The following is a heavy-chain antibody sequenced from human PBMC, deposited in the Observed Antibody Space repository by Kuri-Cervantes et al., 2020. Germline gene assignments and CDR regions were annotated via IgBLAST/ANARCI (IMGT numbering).Heavy chain of an antibody. J-gene: IGHJ4*02. CDR2: IYWDDDT. Sequence: SGPTLVKPTQTLALTCTFSGFSFSTSAVGWIRQPPGEALEWLALIYWDDDTRYSPSLKNRLTITKDTSKSRVVLTMTNMDPVDTATYYCAHKNTIFAFDYWGPGTLVTVSS. V-gene: IGHV2-5*02. CDR1: GFSFSTSA. CDR3: AHKNTIFAFDY. D-gene: IGHD3-3*01.